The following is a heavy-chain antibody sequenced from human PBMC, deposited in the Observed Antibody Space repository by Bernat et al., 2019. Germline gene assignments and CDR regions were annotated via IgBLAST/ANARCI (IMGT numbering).Heavy chain of an antibody. CDR2: IWYDGSNK. D-gene: IGHD6-19*01. CDR1: GFTFSSYG. J-gene: IGHJ4*02. CDR3: ARERILDSSGWSWDY. V-gene: IGHV3-33*01. Sequence: QVQLVESGGGVVQPGRSLRLSCAASGFTFSSYGMHLVRQAPGKGLEWVAVIWYDGSNKYYADSVKGRFTISRDNSKNTLYLQMNSLRAEDTAVYYCARERILDSSGWSWDYWGQGTLVNVSS.